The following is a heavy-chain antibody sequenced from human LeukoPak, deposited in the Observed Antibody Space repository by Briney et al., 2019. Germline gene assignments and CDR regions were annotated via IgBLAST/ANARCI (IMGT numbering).Heavy chain of an antibody. CDR3: ARKGGYSSGYYY. V-gene: IGHV3-74*01. CDR2: INGEGGT. D-gene: IGHD3-22*01. Sequence: GGSLRLSCAASGFTFSNYWMQWVRQAPGKGLVWVSRINGEGGTSYADSVKGRFTISRDNAKNSLYLQMDSLRVEDTAVYYCARKGGYSSGYYYWGQGTLVTVSS. J-gene: IGHJ4*02. CDR1: GFTFSNYW.